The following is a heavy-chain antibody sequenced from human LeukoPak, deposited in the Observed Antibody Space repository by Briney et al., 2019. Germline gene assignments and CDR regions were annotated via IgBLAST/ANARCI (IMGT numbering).Heavy chain of an antibody. CDR2: IKQDGSET. J-gene: IGHJ5*02. CDR1: GFTLSIYW. CDR3: ARVQSGKDANWFDP. D-gene: IGHD4-23*01. Sequence: PGGSLRHSCAASGFTLSIYWMSCCRQAPGKGLEWVANIKQDGSETYYVDSVKGRFTISRDNAKNSLYLQMNSLKAEDTAVYYCARVQSGKDANWFDPWGQGTVVTVSS. V-gene: IGHV3-7*02.